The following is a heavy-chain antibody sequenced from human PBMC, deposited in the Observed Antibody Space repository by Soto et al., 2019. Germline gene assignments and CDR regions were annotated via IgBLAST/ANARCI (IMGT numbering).Heavy chain of an antibody. Sequence: PXGSLRLSCSASGXTVSSYSMDWVRRAPGKGLEWVSSINAKSGSTYYADYVKGRFNISRENSKNTLSLQMNSLRVDETALYYCAKVQPSLTTRPDYFARWGQGTLGTVSS. CDR3: AKVQPSLTTRPDYFAR. CDR1: GXTVSSYS. D-gene: IGHD6-6*01. J-gene: IGHJ4*02. V-gene: IGHV3-23*01. CDR2: INAKSGST.